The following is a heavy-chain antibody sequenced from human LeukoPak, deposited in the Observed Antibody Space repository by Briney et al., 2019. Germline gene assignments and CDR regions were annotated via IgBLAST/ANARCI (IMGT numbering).Heavy chain of an antibody. CDR3: ARDQAAKARVGGMDV. CDR2: TSETSSHT. Sequence: PGGSLRLSCAASTSASTFIFSGYSMNWVRQAPGKGREWVSYTSETSSHTYYADSVKGRFTISRDNAKNSLYLQMNSLRAEDTATYYCARDQAAKARVGGMDVWGQGTTVIVSS. CDR1: TSASTFIFSGYS. J-gene: IGHJ6*02. V-gene: IGHV3-21*06. D-gene: IGHD6-13*01.